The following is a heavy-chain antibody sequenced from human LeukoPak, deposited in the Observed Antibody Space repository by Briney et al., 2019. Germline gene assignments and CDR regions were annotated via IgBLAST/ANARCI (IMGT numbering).Heavy chain of an antibody. CDR2: ISGSGTI. D-gene: IGHD3-10*01. V-gene: IGHV4-4*07. CDR1: GGSIHGY. J-gene: IGHJ5*02. Sequence: SETLSLTCTVSGGSIHGYWSWIRPPAGKGLEWIGRISGSGTITYNPALQSRLTISIDTSKNQFSLKLMSVTAADTAVYYCARDSGTTGEVKFDPWGQGTLVTVSS. CDR3: ARDSGTTGEVKFDP.